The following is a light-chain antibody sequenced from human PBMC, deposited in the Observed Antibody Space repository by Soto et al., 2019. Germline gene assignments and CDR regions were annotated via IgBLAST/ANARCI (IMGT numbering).Light chain of an antibody. CDR3: SSYAGNNNVI. CDR1: SSDVGSYRF. V-gene: IGLV2-8*01. J-gene: IGLJ2*01. Sequence: HSVLTQPPSASGSPGQSVTISCTGTSSDVGSYRFVSWYQQHPGKAPKLLIYEVSKRPSGVPDRFSASTSGNTASLTVSGLQADDEADYYCSSYAGNNNVIFGGGTKLTVL. CDR2: EVS.